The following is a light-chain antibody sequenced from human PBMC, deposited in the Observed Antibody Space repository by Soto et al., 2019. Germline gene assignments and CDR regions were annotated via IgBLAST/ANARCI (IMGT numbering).Light chain of an antibody. CDR1: NSDVESYNL. V-gene: IGLV2-23*03. CDR3: CSYAGTATV. CDR2: EGT. J-gene: IGLJ1*01. Sequence: QSVLTQPASVSGSPGQSITISCTGTNSDVESYNLVSWFRQHPGEAPKLIVYEGTKRPSGVSNRLSGSKSGNPASLTISGLQAEDEANYYCCSYAGTATVFGTGTKVTVL.